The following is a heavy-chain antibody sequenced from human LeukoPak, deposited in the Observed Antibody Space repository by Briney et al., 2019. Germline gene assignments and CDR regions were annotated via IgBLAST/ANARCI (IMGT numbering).Heavy chain of an antibody. J-gene: IGHJ4*02. CDR1: GSTFSNYW. Sequence: GGYLRLSCAASGSTFSNYWKSWVRKARGKGLEWVANIKKDGGERYYVDSVKGRFTISRDNAKNSLYLQMNSLRGEDTAVYYCARDKLNGDSRFDYWGQGTLVTVSS. D-gene: IGHD4-17*01. CDR2: IKKDGGER. CDR3: ARDKLNGDSRFDY. V-gene: IGHV3-7*03.